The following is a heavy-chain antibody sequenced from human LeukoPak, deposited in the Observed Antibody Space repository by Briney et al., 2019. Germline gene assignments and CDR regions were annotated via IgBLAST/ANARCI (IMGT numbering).Heavy chain of an antibody. CDR1: GGTFSSYA. CDR2: IIPIFGTA. Sequence: PVKVSCKASGGTFSSYAISWVRQAPGQGLEWMGGIIPIFGTANYAQKFQGRVTITADESTSTAYMELSSLRSEDTAVYYCARGVGTSYYMDVWGKGTTVTVSS. CDR3: ARGVGTSYYMDV. J-gene: IGHJ6*03. D-gene: IGHD7-27*01. V-gene: IGHV1-69*01.